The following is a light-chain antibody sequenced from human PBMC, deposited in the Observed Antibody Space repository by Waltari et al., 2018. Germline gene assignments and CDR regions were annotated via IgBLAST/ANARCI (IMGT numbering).Light chain of an antibody. Sequence: QSALTQPASVSRSPGQSITISCTGTSSDVGAYNYVSWYQHHPGKAPKVMIYEVSNRPSGVSNRFSGSKSANTASLTISGLQAEDEADYYCSSYTTSSTLGVFGGGTKL. CDR1: SSDVGAYNY. V-gene: IGLV2-14*01. J-gene: IGLJ3*02. CDR2: EVS. CDR3: SSYTTSSTLGV.